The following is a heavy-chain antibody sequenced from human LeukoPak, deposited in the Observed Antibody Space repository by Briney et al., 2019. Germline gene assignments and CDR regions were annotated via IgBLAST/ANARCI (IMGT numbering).Heavy chain of an antibody. J-gene: IGHJ5*02. Sequence: GGSLRLSCAASGFTFSSYAMSWVRQAPGKGLEWVSAISGSGGSTYYADSVKGRFTISRDNSKNTLYLQMNSLRAEDTAVYYCAKDGYGDYAVNWFDPWGQGTLVTVSS. V-gene: IGHV3-23*01. CDR3: AKDGYGDYAVNWFDP. CDR1: GFTFSSYA. D-gene: IGHD4-17*01. CDR2: ISGSGGST.